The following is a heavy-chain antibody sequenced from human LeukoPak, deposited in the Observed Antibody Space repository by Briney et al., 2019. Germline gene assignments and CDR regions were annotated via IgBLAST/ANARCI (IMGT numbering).Heavy chain of an antibody. CDR1: GGSFSGYY. V-gene: IGHV4-34*01. J-gene: IGHJ3*02. CDR2: IYYSGST. CDR3: ARYCSSTSCYRDAFGI. D-gene: IGHD2-2*01. Sequence: SETLSLTCAVYGGSFSGYYWSWIRQPPGKGLEWIGNIYYSGSTYYNSSLKSRVTISVDTSKNRFSLKLRSVTAADTAVYYCARYCSSTSCYRDAFGIWGQGTMVTVSS.